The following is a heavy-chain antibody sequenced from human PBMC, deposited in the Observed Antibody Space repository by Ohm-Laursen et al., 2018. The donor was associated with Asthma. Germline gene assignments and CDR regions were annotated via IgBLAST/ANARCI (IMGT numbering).Heavy chain of an antibody. D-gene: IGHD1-26*01. CDR2: ISYDGSNK. CDR3: ARGSRSGRRDDAFDF. Sequence: SLRLSCAASGFTFSSYAMHWVRQAPGKGLEWVAVISYDGSNKYYADSVKGRFTISRDNSKNTLYLQMNSLRAEDTAVYYCARGSRSGRRDDAFDFWGQGTMVTVSS. CDR1: GFTFSSYA. J-gene: IGHJ3*01. V-gene: IGHV3-30-3*01.